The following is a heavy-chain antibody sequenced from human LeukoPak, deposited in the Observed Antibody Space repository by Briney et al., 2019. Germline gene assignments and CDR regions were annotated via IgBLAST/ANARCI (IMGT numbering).Heavy chain of an antibody. CDR2: ISYDGSNK. CDR3: AKGDAGRGTRFDY. V-gene: IGHV3-30*18. D-gene: IGHD3-10*01. J-gene: IGHJ4*02. Sequence: PGGSLRLSCAASGFTFSSYGMHWVRQAPGKGLEWVAVISYDGSNKYYADSVKGRFTISRDNSKNTLYLQMNSLRAEDTAVYYCAKGDAGRGTRFDYWGQGTLVTVSS. CDR1: GFTFSSYG.